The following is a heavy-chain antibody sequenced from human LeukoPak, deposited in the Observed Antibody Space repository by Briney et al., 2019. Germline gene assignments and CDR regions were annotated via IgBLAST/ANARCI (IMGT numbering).Heavy chain of an antibody. CDR3: ALEKVVPAATMENWFDP. D-gene: IGHD2-2*01. Sequence: SETLSLTCTVSGGSISSSSYYWGWIRQPPGKGLEWIGSIYYSGSTYYNPSLKSRVTISVDTSKNQFSLKLSSVTAADTAVYYCALEKVVPAATMENWFDPWGQGTLVTVSS. J-gene: IGHJ5*02. CDR2: IYYSGST. CDR1: GGSISSSSYY. V-gene: IGHV4-39*01.